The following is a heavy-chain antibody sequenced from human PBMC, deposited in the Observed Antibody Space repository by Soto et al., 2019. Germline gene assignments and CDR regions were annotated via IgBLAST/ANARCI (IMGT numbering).Heavy chain of an antibody. CDR1: GLSFSNYG. Sequence: QVQLVESGGGVVQPGRSLRLSCAASGLSFSNYGMHWVRQAPGKGLEWVAVTSFNGNNKLYTDSVKGRFTISRDNSKKTLYLQMDSLRDEDTAVYYCARDSNRENYLEPWGPGTLVTVSS. D-gene: IGHD3-10*01. J-gene: IGHJ5*02. CDR3: ARDSNRENYLEP. CDR2: TSFNGNNK. V-gene: IGHV3-30*03.